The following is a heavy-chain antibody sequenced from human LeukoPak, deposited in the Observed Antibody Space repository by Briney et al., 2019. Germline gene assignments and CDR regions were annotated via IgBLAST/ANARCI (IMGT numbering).Heavy chain of an antibody. V-gene: IGHV3-30*18. CDR2: ISYDGSNK. D-gene: IGHD2-15*01. CDR1: GFTFSSYG. CDR3: AKLGYCSGGSCSGFDY. Sequence: PGRSLRLSCAASGFTFSSYGMHWVRQAPGKGLEWVAVISYDGSNKYYADSVKGRFTISRDNSKNTLYLQMNSLRAEDTAVYYCAKLGYCSGGSCSGFDYWGQGTLVTVSS. J-gene: IGHJ4*02.